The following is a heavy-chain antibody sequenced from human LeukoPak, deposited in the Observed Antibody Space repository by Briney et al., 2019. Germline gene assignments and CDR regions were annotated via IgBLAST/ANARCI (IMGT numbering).Heavy chain of an antibody. CDR2: IYYSGST. Sequence: PSETLSLTXTVSGGSISSYYWSWIRQPPGKGLEWIGYIYYSGSTNYNPSLKSRVTISVDTSKNQFSLKLSSVTAADTAVYYCARDGGGTIFGVVTMGAFDIWGQGTMVTVSS. J-gene: IGHJ3*02. CDR3: ARDGGGTIFGVVTMGAFDI. D-gene: IGHD3-3*01. V-gene: IGHV4-59*01. CDR1: GGSISSYY.